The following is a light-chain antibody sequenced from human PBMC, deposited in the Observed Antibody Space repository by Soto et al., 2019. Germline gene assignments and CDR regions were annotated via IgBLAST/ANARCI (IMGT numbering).Light chain of an antibody. J-gene: IGLJ1*01. CDR1: SSDVGANNY. CDR3: SSYAGANRV. CDR2: EVT. V-gene: IGLV2-8*01. Sequence: QSALTQPPSASWSPGHSVTISCTGTSSDVGANNYVSWYQQHPGKAPKLMIYEVTKRPSGVPDRFSGSKSGNTASLTVSGLQAEDEADYYCSSYAGANRVFGTGTKIT.